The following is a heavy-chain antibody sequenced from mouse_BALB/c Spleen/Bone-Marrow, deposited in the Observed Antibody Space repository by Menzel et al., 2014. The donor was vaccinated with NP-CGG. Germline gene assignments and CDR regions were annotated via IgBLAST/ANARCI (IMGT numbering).Heavy chain of an antibody. V-gene: IGHV1-80*01. CDR2: IYPGDGDT. CDR1: GYVFSTYW. CDR3: ARGEISVDY. Sequence: VQLQQSGAELVRPGSSVKISCESSGYVFSTYWINWVKQRPGQGLEWIGQIYPGDGDTDYNGKFKDKATLTADKSSNTAYMQLSSLTSEDSAVYFCARGEISVDYWGQGTTLTVSS. J-gene: IGHJ2*01.